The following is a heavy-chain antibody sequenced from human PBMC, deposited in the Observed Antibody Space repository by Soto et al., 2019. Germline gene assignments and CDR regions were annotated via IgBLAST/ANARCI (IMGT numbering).Heavy chain of an antibody. Sequence: QVQLQEAGPGLGKPSQTLSLTCSVSGGSISRGGYYWSWIRQLPGKGLEWIGYIHYSGSTYSTPSLESRVTISVDTSTNLFSLKLSSVTAEDTTVYYCASGQLLSDNMAVWGQGNAVTVSS. V-gene: IGHV4-31*03. CDR1: GGSISRGGYY. J-gene: IGHJ6*02. CDR3: ASGQLLSDNMAV. D-gene: IGHD2-2*01. CDR2: IHYSGST.